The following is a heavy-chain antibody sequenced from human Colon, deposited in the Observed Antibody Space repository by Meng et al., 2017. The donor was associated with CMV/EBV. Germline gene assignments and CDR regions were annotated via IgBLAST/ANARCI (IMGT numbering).Heavy chain of an antibody. Sequence: EASGYNFTSYAMHWVRQAPGQRLEWMVWINPGNGNTKYSQKFQGRVTIASDTSARTAYMELSSLRSEDTAVYYCAREHSFAYYILDHWGQGTLVTVSS. V-gene: IGHV1-3*01. CDR2: INPGNGNT. CDR3: AREHSFAYYILDH. CDR1: GYNFTSYA. J-gene: IGHJ4*02. D-gene: IGHD5-18*01.